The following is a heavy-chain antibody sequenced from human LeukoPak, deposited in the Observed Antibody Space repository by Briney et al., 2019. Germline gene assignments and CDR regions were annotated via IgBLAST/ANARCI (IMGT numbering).Heavy chain of an antibody. CDR1: GFTFSSYS. Sequence: GGSLRLSCAASGFTFSSYSMNWVRQAPGKGLELVSSISSSSSYIYYADSVKGRFTISRDTAKNSLYLQMNSLRAEDTAVYYCARVNYGSGSYYCDYWGQGTLVTVSS. V-gene: IGHV3-21*01. CDR2: ISSSSSYI. J-gene: IGHJ4*02. D-gene: IGHD3-10*01. CDR3: ARVNYGSGSYYCDY.